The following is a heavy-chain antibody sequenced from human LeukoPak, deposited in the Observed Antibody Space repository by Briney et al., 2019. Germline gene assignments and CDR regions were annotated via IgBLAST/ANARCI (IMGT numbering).Heavy chain of an antibody. V-gene: IGHV4-31*03. CDR2: IYYSGST. J-gene: IGHJ6*02. Sequence: SETLSLTCTVSGGSISSGGYYWSWIRQHPGKGLEWIGYIYYSGSTYYNPSLKSRVTISVDTSKNQFSLKLSSVTAADTAAYYCARDPTTVTDYGMDVWGQGTTVTVSS. CDR3: ARDPTTVTDYGMDV. D-gene: IGHD4-17*01. CDR1: GGSISSGGYY.